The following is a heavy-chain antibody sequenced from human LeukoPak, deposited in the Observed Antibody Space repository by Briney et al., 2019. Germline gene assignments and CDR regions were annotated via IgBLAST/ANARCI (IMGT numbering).Heavy chain of an antibody. CDR3: ATGYCSGTSCATAWFDP. V-gene: IGHV1-24*01. CDR1: GYTLTELS. Sequence: ASVKVSCKVSGYTLTELSMHWVRQAPGKGLEWMGGFDPEDGETIYAQKFQGRVTMTEDTSTDTAYMELSSLRSEDTAVYYCATGYCSGTSCATAWFDPWGQGTLVTVSS. CDR2: FDPEDGET. D-gene: IGHD2-2*01. J-gene: IGHJ5*02.